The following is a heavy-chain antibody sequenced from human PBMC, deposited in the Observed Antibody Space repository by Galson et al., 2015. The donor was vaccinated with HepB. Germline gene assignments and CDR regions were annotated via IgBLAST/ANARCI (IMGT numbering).Heavy chain of an antibody. CDR1: GFTFSGSA. Sequence: SLRLSCAASGFTFSGSAMHWVRQASGKGLEWVGRIRSKANSYATAYAASVKGRFTISRDDSKNTAYLQMNSLKTEDTAVYYCTRPGYDYGDLSLYGMDVWGQGTTVTVSS. CDR2: IRSKANSYAT. D-gene: IGHD4-17*01. V-gene: IGHV3-73*01. J-gene: IGHJ6*02. CDR3: TRPGYDYGDLSLYGMDV.